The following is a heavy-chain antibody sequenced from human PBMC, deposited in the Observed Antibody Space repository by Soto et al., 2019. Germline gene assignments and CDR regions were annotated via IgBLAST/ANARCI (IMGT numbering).Heavy chain of an antibody. CDR2: INPSDGNT. V-gene: IGHV1-46*01. CDR1: GYTFTSYF. Sequence: ASVKVSCKASGYTFTSYFIHWLRQAPGQGPEWMAIINPSDGNTNYAQKFQDRVTMTRDTSTSTVHMELSSLRSEDTAVYYCARGIFDYYDRSGYRGRFEAWGQGTLVTVS. J-gene: IGHJ5*02. CDR3: ARGIFDYYDRSGYRGRFEA. D-gene: IGHD3-22*01.